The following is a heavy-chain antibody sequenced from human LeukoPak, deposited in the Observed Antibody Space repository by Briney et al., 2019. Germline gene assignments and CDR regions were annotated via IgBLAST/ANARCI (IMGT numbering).Heavy chain of an antibody. D-gene: IGHD3-22*01. V-gene: IGHV1-2*04. J-gene: IGHJ4*02. Sequence: ASVKVSCKASGYTFTSYDINWVRQASGQGLEWMGWINPNSGGTNYAQRFQGWVTMTRDTSISTAYMELSRLRSDDTAVYYCARDSGRVYDSSGYYYSHWGQGTLVTVSS. CDR2: INPNSGGT. CDR1: GYTFTSYD. CDR3: ARDSGRVYDSSGYYYSH.